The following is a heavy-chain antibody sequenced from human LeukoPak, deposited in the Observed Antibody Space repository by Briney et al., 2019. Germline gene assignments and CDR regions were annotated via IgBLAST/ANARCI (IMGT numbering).Heavy chain of an antibody. CDR3: ARVSGDYGDYADY. D-gene: IGHD4-17*01. CDR1: GYTFTSYD. J-gene: IGHJ4*02. V-gene: IGHV1-8*01. CDR2: MNPNSGNT. Sequence: ASVKVSCKASGYTFTSYDINWVRQATGQGLEWMGWMNPNSGNTGYAQKFQGRVTMTRNTSISTASMGLSSLRSEDTAVYYCARVSGDYGDYADYWGQGTLVTVSS.